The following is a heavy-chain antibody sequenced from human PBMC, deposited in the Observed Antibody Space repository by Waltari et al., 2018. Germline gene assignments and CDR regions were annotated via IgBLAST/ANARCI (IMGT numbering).Heavy chain of an antibody. CDR3: SRELSWSGRDY. CDR2: IKEDGIEK. CDR1: GFPYHVYA. Sequence: EIHVVEPGGGRVHPGASLRLSCLASGFPYHVYAMGWVRQAPGKGLEWVANIKEDGIEKNSVDSVKGRFTISRDNAKNSVFLEINSLSVEDTAVYYCSRELSWSGRDYWGQGALVTVSS. V-gene: IGHV3-7*03. D-gene: IGHD3-3*01. J-gene: IGHJ4*02.